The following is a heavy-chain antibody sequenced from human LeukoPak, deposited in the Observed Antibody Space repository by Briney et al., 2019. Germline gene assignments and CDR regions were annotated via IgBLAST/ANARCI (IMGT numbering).Heavy chain of an antibody. Sequence: AGGSLRLSCAASGFTFSSYCMHWVRQAPGKGLELVAVIWYDGSNKYYADSVKGRFTISRDNSKNTLYLQMNSLRAEDTAVYYCARDPSYGDYALGDYWGQGTLVTVSS. CDR3: ARDPSYGDYALGDY. D-gene: IGHD4-17*01. V-gene: IGHV3-33*01. J-gene: IGHJ4*02. CDR1: GFTFSSYC. CDR2: IWYDGSNK.